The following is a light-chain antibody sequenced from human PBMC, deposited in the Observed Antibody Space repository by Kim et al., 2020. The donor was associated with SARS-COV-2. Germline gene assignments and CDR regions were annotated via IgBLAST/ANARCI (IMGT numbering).Light chain of an antibody. CDR3: QQYSNSLALT. Sequence: EIVLTKSPDTLSLSPGERATLSCRASQSVTSSYLAWYQQKAGQAPRLLIYATSSRATGIPDRFSGSGSGTDFTLTISRLEPEDFAVYYCQQYSNSLALTFGGGTKVDIK. CDR2: ATS. V-gene: IGKV3-20*01. CDR1: QSVTSSY. J-gene: IGKJ4*01.